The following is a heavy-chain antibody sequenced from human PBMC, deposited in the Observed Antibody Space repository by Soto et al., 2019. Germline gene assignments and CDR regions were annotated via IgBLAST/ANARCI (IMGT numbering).Heavy chain of an antibody. Sequence: QVQLVESGGGVVQPGRSLRLSCAASGFTFSSYGMHWVRQAPGKGLEWVAVIWYDGSNKYYADSVKGRFTISRDNSKNTLYLQMNSLRSEDTAVYYCARGRITIFGVVIGGAFDIWGQGTMVTVSS. CDR1: GFTFSSYG. J-gene: IGHJ3*02. D-gene: IGHD3-3*01. V-gene: IGHV3-33*01. CDR3: ARGRITIFGVVIGGAFDI. CDR2: IWYDGSNK.